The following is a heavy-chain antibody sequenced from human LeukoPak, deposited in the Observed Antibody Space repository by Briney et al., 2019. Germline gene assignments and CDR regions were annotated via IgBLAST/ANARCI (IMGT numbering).Heavy chain of an antibody. Sequence: GGSLRLSCAASGFTFNSYAMTWVRQAPGKGLERVSHVSGSGGITYYADSVKGRFTIFRDNSKNTLYLQMNSLRAEDTAVYYCAKTTAGNSSGRNPGWPVDYWGQGTLVTVSS. J-gene: IGHJ4*02. V-gene: IGHV3-23*01. CDR3: AKTTAGNSSGRNPGWPVDY. CDR2: VSGSGGIT. D-gene: IGHD6-19*01. CDR1: GFTFNSYA.